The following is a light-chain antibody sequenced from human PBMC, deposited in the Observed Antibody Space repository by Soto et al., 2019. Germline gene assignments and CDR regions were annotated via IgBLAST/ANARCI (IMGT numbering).Light chain of an antibody. CDR2: DTS. CDR3: QQRASWSIT. CDR1: QRVSGS. Sequence: PGERATLSCRASQRVSGSPAWYQQRPGQPPRLLLYDTSTRATGTPARFSGSGSGTDFTLTISSLEAEDFAVYYCQQRASWSITFGQGTRVEIK. J-gene: IGKJ5*01. V-gene: IGKV3-11*01.